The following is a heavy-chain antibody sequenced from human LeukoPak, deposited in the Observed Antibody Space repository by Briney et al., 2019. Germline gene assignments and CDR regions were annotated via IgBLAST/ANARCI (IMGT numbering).Heavy chain of an antibody. J-gene: IGHJ4*02. CDR2: IYPGDSDA. V-gene: IGHV5-51*01. Sequence: GESLKIFCKGSGYSFTSYWIGWVRQMPGKGLKWMGIIYPGDSDARYSPSFQGQVTISADKSISTAYLQWSSLKGSDTAMYYCARRRDLYSGSYYPFDYWGQGTLVTVSS. D-gene: IGHD1-26*01. CDR1: GYSFTSYW. CDR3: ARRRDLYSGSYYPFDY.